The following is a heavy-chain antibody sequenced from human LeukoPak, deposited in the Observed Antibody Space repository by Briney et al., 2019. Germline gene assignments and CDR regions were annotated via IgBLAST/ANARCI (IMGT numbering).Heavy chain of an antibody. D-gene: IGHD2-15*01. CDR1: GYTFTSYD. V-gene: IGHV1-8*01. Sequence: ASVKVSCKASGYTFTSYDINWVGQAAGQGREGMGWMNPNSGNTGYAQKFQGRVTMTRNTSISTAYMELSSLRSEDTAVYYCARGFTSYCSGGSCYSDAFDIWGQGTMVTVSS. CDR2: MNPNSGNT. J-gene: IGHJ3*02. CDR3: ARGFTSYCSGGSCYSDAFDI.